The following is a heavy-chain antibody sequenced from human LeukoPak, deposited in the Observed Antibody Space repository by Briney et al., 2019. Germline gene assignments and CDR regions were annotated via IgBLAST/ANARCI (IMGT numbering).Heavy chain of an antibody. V-gene: IGHV3-48*03. CDR2: IRGDGSTK. CDR1: GLTFSGFE. CDR3: ARRFRD. D-gene: IGHD5-24*01. Sequence: GGSLRLSCVGSGLTFSGFEMNWVRQAPGKGLEWVSYIRGDGSTKTYVDSVKGRFTISRDNAKNSLYLQMNSLRAEDTAIYYCARRFRDWGQGTLVTVSS. J-gene: IGHJ4*02.